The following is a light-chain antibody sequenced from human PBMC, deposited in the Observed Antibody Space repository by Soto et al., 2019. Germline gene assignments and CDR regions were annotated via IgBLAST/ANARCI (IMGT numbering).Light chain of an antibody. CDR2: DAS. CDR3: QQRSNWPPIFT. V-gene: IGKV3-11*01. CDR1: QSVSSY. J-gene: IGKJ3*01. Sequence: EIVLTQSPATLSLSPGERATLSCRASQSVSSYLAWYQQKPVQAPRLLIYDASNRATGIPARFSGSGSGTDFTLTISSLEPEDLAVYYCQQRSNWPPIFTCGHGTKVDIK.